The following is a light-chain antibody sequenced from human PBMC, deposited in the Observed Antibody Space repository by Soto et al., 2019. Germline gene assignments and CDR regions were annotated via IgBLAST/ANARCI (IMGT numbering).Light chain of an antibody. CDR1: QTIDSW. Sequence: LITQSPSTLSASVGAIVTITCRASQTIDSWVAWFQKKPGKAPKLLSYKTSSLESGVPSRFIGSRSGTEYTLTISSLQPHDFASYYGQQYNTYFSLTFGGGTKVDIK. J-gene: IGKJ4*01. CDR2: KTS. V-gene: IGKV1-5*03. CDR3: QQYNTYFSLT.